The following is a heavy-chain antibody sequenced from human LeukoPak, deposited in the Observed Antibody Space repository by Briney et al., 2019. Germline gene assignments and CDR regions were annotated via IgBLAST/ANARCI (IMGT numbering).Heavy chain of an antibody. V-gene: IGHV1-18*01. Sequence: GASVKVSCKASGYTFTSYGINWVRQAPGQGLEWMGWISAYNGNTDYAQKLQGRVTMTTDTSTSTAYMELSRLRSDDTAVYYCARDNVPVVWGSSSWSIPWFDPWGQGTLVTVSS. J-gene: IGHJ5*02. D-gene: IGHD6-13*01. CDR3: ARDNVPVVWGSSSWSIPWFDP. CDR2: ISAYNGNT. CDR1: GYTFTSYG.